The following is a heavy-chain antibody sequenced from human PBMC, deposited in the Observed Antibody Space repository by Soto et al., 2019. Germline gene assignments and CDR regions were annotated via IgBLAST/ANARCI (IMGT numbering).Heavy chain of an antibody. V-gene: IGHV4-30-2*01. J-gene: IGHJ4*02. CDR1: GGSMSSGGYS. CDR2: IYHSGTT. D-gene: IGHD3-22*01. Sequence: SETLSLTCAVSGGSMSSGGYSWSWLRQPPGKGLEWIGNIYHSGTTYYNPSLKSRVTLSVDRSKNQFSLNLTSVTAADTAVYYCARSSSSGYYPDYWGQGTLVTVSS. CDR3: ARSSSSGYYPDY.